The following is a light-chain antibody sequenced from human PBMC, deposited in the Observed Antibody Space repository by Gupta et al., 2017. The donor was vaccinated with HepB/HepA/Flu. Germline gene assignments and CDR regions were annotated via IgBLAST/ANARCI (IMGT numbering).Light chain of an antibody. CDR2: WAS. Sequence: DTVMTQSPDSLAGSLGERANINCKSSQSVFYSSNGFNYFAWYQQIPGQPPKVLIFWASSRDYGVPDRFSGSGSGTDFTLTISSVQAEDVAVYYCQQYYGTPFTFGQGTNLEIK. CDR3: QQYYGTPFT. CDR1: QSVFYSSNGFNY. V-gene: IGKV4-1*01. J-gene: IGKJ2*01.